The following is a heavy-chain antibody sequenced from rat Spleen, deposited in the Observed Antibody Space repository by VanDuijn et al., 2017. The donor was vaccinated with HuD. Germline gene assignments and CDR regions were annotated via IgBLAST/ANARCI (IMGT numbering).Heavy chain of an antibody. CDR1: GFTFSDYA. V-gene: IGHV5-17*01. CDR2: IIYDGSSS. D-gene: IGHD1-11*01. J-gene: IGHJ3*01. Sequence: EVQLVESGGGLVQPGRSLKLSCTASGFTFSDYAMAWVRQVPKKGLEWVATIIYDGSSSFYRDSVKGRFTISRDNAKSTLFLQMDSLRSEDTATYYCARHEYGGYRWFVYWGRGTLVTVSS. CDR3: ARHEYGGYRWFVY.